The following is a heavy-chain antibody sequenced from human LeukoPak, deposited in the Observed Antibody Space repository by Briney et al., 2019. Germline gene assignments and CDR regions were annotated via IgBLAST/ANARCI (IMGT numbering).Heavy chain of an antibody. CDR3: AKDYDILTGYSTYFDY. Sequence: SETLSLTCTVSGGSISSSSYYWGWIRQPPGKGLEWIGSIYYSGSTYYNPSLKSRVTISVDTSKNQFSLKLSSVTAADTAVYYCAKDYDILTGYSTYFDYWGQGTLVTVSS. J-gene: IGHJ4*02. CDR1: GGSISSSSYY. V-gene: IGHV4-39*07. D-gene: IGHD3-9*01. CDR2: IYYSGST.